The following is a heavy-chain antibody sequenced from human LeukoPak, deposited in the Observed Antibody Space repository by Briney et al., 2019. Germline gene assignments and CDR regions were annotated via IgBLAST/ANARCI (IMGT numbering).Heavy chain of an antibody. J-gene: IGHJ6*02. Sequence: PGRSLRLSCAASGFTFSSYDMHWVRQATGKGLEWVSAIGTAGDTYYPGSVKGRFTISRENAKNSLYLQMNSLRAGDTAVYYCARDKRIRYFDWLLSDRGYYYYGMDVWGQGTTVTVSS. CDR3: ARDKRIRYFDWLLSDRGYYYYGMDV. CDR1: GFTFSSYD. V-gene: IGHV3-13*01. D-gene: IGHD3-9*01. CDR2: IGTAGDT.